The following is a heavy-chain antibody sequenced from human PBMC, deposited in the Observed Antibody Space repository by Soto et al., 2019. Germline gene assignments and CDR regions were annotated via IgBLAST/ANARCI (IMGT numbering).Heavy chain of an antibody. CDR1: GFTFSNAW. V-gene: IGHV3-15*01. J-gene: IGHJ6*02. D-gene: IGHD6-19*01. Sequence: EVQLVESGGGLVKPGGSLRLSCAASGFTFSNAWMSWVRQAPGKGLEWVGRIKSKTDGGTTDYAAPVKGRFTISRDDSKNTLYLQMNSLKTEDTAVYYCTTAGAVAGRMYYYYGMDVWGQGTTVTVSS. CDR3: TTAGAVAGRMYYYYGMDV. CDR2: IKSKTDGGTT.